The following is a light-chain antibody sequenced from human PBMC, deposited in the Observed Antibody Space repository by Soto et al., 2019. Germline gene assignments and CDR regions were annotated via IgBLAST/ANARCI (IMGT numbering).Light chain of an antibody. CDR1: QDISTY. CDR3: QQYTRYSAP. CDR2: GAS. Sequence: RLTQSPSSLSASVGDTVTISCRASQDISTYLAWYQQKPGKAPTLLLFGASSLHNGVPPRFAGSGSGSEFTLTINRLQPDDFAPYFCQQYTRYSAPFGQGTR. V-gene: IGKV1-5*01. J-gene: IGKJ5*01.